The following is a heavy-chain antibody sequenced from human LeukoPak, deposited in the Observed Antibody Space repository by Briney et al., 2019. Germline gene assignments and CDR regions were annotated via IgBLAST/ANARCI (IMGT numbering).Heavy chain of an antibody. D-gene: IGHD3-22*01. CDR3: ARDLDDSSGYSFGAFDI. CDR2: ISYDGSNK. V-gene: IGHV3-30-3*01. J-gene: IGHJ3*02. CDR1: GFTFSSYA. Sequence: GGSLRLSCAASGFTFSSYAMHWVRQAPGKGLEGVAVISYDGSNKYYADSVKGRFTISRDNSKNTLYLQMNSLRAEDTAVYYCARDLDDSSGYSFGAFDIWGQGTMVTVSS.